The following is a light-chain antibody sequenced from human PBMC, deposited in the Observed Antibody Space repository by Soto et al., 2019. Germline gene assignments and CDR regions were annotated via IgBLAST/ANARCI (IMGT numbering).Light chain of an antibody. CDR2: LEGSGSY. V-gene: IGLV4-60*02. J-gene: IGLJ2*01. CDR3: ETWDSNSVV. CDR1: SGHSSYI. Sequence: QSVLTQSSSASASLGSSVKLTCTLSSGHSSYIIAWHQQQPGKAPRYLMKLEGSGSYNKGSGVPDRFSGSSSGADRYLTISNLQFEDAADYYCETWDSNSVVFGGGTKLTVL.